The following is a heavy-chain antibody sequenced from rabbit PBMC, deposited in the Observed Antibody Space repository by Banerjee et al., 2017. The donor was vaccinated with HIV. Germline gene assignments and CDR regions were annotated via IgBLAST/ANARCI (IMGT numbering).Heavy chain of an antibody. J-gene: IGHJ4*01. CDR2: IYTGSSGST. CDR3: ARGNNYYYLNL. V-gene: IGHV1S45*01. CDR1: GFSFSSSYW. D-gene: IGHD1-1*01. Sequence: QEQLVESGGGLVQPEGSLTLTCTASGFSFSSSYWLCWVRQAPGKGLEWIACIYTGSSGSTYYASWAKGRFTISKTSSTTVTLQMTSLAAADTATYFCARGNNYYYLNLWGPGTLVTVS.